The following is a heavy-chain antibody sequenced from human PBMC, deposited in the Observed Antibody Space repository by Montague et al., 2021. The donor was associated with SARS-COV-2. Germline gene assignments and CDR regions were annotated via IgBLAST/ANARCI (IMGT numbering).Heavy chain of an antibody. V-gene: IGHV3-33*01. J-gene: IGHJ5*02. CDR1: GFTFSSYG. Sequence: SLRLSCPASGFTFSSYGMHWVRQAPGKGLEWVALIRYDGSNKYYADSVKGRFTISRDNSKNTLYLQMNSLRAEDTAVYYCAREFGHCSGGHCYSAWGQGTLVTVSS. CDR2: IRYDGSNK. CDR3: AREFGHCSGGHCYSA. D-gene: IGHD2-15*01.